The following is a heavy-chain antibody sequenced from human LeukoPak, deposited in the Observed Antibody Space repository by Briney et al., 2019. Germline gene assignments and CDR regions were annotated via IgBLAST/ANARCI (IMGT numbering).Heavy chain of an antibody. V-gene: IGHV1-69*13. CDR3: ATFADSSGYHI. Sequence: ASVKVSCKASGGTFSTYTFTWVRQSPGQGLEWMGGIIPIFGTANYAQKFQGRVTITADESTSTAYMELSSLRSEDTAVYYCATFADSSGYHIWGQGTMVTVSS. CDR1: GGTFSTYT. CDR2: IIPIFGTA. D-gene: IGHD3-22*01. J-gene: IGHJ3*02.